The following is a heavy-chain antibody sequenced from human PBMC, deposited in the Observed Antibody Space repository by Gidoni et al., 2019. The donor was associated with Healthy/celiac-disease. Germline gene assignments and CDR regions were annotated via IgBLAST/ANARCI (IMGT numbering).Heavy chain of an antibody. CDR2: ISSISSYI. J-gene: IGHJ3*02. V-gene: IGHV3-21*01. CDR3: ARDAPYYYDSRQAFDI. CDR1: GFTFSSYS. Sequence: EVQLVESGGGLVKPGGSLRLSCAASGFTFSSYSMNWVRQAPGKGLEWVSSISSISSYIYYADSVKGRFTISRDNAKNSLYLQMNSLRAEDTAVYYCARDAPYYYDSRQAFDIWGQGTMVTVSS. D-gene: IGHD3-22*01.